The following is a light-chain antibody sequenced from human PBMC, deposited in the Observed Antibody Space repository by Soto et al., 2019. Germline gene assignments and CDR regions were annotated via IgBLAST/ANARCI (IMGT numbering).Light chain of an antibody. V-gene: IGLV1-44*01. CDR2: SNI. CDR3: AGWADSLHGLV. CDR1: NSNIGSNT. J-gene: IGLJ2*01. Sequence: QSVLTQPPSASGTPGQRVTISCSGSNSNIGSNTVNWYQHLPGTAPKLLISSNIQRPSGVPDRFSGSKSGTSASLAISGLQSEDEADYYCAGWADSLHGLVFGGGTQLTVL.